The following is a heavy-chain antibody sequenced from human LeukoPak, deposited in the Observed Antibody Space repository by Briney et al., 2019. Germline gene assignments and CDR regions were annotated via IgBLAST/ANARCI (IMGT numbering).Heavy chain of an antibody. V-gene: IGHV3-53*01. CDR3: AREFNTIGNFDY. CDR1: GFTVSSNY. D-gene: IGHD1-14*01. Sequence: PGGSLRLSCAASGFTVSSNYMSWVRQAPGKGLEWVSVIYSGGSTYYADSVKGQFTISRDNSKNTLYLQMNSLRAEDTAVYYCAREFNTIGNFDYWGQGTLVTVSS. J-gene: IGHJ4*02. CDR2: IYSGGST.